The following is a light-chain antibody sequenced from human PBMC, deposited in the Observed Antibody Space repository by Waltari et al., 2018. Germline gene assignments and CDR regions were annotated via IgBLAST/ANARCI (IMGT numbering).Light chain of an antibody. V-gene: IGLV5-37*01. Sequence: QPVLTQPPSSSASPGASARLTCTLPHDTNVSDFIIYWYQPKPGSPPRFLLYYNSDSEKAQGSGVPSRFAGSKDASANAGILLISGLQSEDEADYYCMFWPSNVWVFGGGTKLTVL. CDR2: YNSDSEK. J-gene: IGLJ3*02. CDR1: HDTNVSDFI. CDR3: MFWPSNVWV.